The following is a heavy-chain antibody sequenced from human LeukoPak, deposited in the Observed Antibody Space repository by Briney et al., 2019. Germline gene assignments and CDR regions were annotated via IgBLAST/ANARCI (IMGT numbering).Heavy chain of an antibody. CDR3: ARVPDDYGGYYFDY. D-gene: IGHD4-23*01. Sequence: KYSETLSLTCTVSGGSISSYYWSWIRQPPGKGLEWIGYIYYSGSTNYNPSLKSRVTISVDTSKNQFSLKLSSVTAADTAVYYCARVPDDYGGYYFDYWGQGTLVTVSS. CDR2: IYYSGST. V-gene: IGHV4-59*01. J-gene: IGHJ4*02. CDR1: GGSISSYY.